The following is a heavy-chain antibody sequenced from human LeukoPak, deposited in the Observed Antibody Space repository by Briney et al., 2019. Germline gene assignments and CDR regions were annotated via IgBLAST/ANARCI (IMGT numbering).Heavy chain of an antibody. Sequence: GGSLRLSCAASGFTFSSYEMNWVRQAPGKGLEWVSAISGSGGSTYYADSVKGRFTISRDNSKNTLYLQMNSLRAEDTAVYYCAKDGSGTSTRYLNYWGQGTLVTVSS. CDR2: ISGSGGST. V-gene: IGHV3-23*01. D-gene: IGHD3-10*01. CDR1: GFTFSSYE. J-gene: IGHJ4*02. CDR3: AKDGSGTSTRYLNY.